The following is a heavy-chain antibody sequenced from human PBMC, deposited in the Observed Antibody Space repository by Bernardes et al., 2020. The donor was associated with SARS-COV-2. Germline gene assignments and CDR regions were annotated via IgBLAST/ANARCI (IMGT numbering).Heavy chain of an antibody. V-gene: IGHV4-4*02. CDR3: ARAGPGTRGLDY. CDR1: GGPISTMNY. J-gene: IGHJ4*02. Sequence: SETLSLTCGVSGGPISTMNYWTWVRQPPGKGLQWIGEIYHTGTTNYNPSLNGRVTISVDKSKNQFSLRLTSVTAADTAVYYCARAGPGTRGLDYWGQGTLVTVSS. D-gene: IGHD1-26*01. CDR2: IYHTGTT.